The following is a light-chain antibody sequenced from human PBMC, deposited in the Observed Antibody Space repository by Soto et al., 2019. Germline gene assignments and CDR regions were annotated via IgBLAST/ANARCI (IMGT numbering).Light chain of an antibody. CDR2: KAS. CDR1: QGINIW. J-gene: IGKJ2*01. V-gene: IGKV1-5*03. CDR3: QQYGSDSNT. Sequence: DIQMTQSPATLSASVGDRVTITCRASQGINIWLAGYQQKPGKAPKLLIYKASTIESGVPSRFIGSGSGTDFTLAISSLQPDDFATYYCQQYGSDSNTVGQGTRLDIK.